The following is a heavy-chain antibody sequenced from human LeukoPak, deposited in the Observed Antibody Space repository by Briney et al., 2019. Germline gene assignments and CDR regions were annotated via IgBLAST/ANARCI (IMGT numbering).Heavy chain of an antibody. Sequence: GGSLRLSCAASGFTFSSYGMHWVRQAPGKGLEWVAVISNDGSNKYYADSVKGRFTISRDNSKNTLYLQINSLRAEDTAVYYCAKGVWMATRTSADYWGQGTLVTVSS. D-gene: IGHD5-24*01. V-gene: IGHV3-30*18. CDR1: GFTFSSYG. CDR2: ISNDGSNK. J-gene: IGHJ4*02. CDR3: AKGVWMATRTSADY.